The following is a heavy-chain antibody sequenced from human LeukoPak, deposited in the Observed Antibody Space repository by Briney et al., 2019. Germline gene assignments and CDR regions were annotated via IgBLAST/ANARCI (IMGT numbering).Heavy chain of an antibody. D-gene: IGHD2-8*01. CDR1: GDSVSSNSAA. J-gene: IGHJ5*02. V-gene: IGHV4-61*01. Sequence: SQTLSLTCGISGDSVSSNSAAWNWIRQPPGKGLEWIGYIYYSGSTNYNPSLKSRVTISVDTSKNQFSLKLSSVTAADTAVYYCARDNEKFRGFDPWGQGTLVTVSS. CDR2: IYYSGST. CDR3: ARDNEKFRGFDP.